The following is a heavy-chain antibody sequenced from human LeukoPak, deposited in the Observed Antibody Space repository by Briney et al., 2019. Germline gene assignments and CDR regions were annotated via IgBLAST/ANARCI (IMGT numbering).Heavy chain of an antibody. CDR2: IIPIFGTA. CDR1: GGTFSSYA. D-gene: IGHD3-10*01. V-gene: IGHV1-69*06. J-gene: IGHJ2*01. CDR3: ARTPVATMGYFDL. Sequence: GASVKVSCKASGGTFSSYAISWVRQAPGQGLEWMGGIIPIFGTANYAQKFQGRVTITADKSTSTAYMELSSLRSEDTAVYYCARTPVATMGYFDLWGRGTLVTVSS.